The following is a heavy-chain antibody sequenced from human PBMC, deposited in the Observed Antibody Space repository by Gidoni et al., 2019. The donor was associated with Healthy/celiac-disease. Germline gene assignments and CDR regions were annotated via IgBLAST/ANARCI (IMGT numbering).Heavy chain of an antibody. Sequence: QVQLGQSGAAVRNPGASLKVSSKSSGYTFPGSFLHWVRQAPGQGLEWMGWINPNSGGTNYAQKFQGRVTMTRETSISTAYMELSRLRSDDTAVYYCARDQLAAARQFQTPDAFDIWGQGTMVTVSS. CDR2: INPNSGGT. CDR1: GYTFPGSF. D-gene: IGHD6-13*01. CDR3: ARDQLAAARQFQTPDAFDI. J-gene: IGHJ3*02. V-gene: IGHV1-2*02.